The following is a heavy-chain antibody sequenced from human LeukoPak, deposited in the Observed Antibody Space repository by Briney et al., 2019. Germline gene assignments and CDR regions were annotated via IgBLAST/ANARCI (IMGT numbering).Heavy chain of an antibody. CDR1: GFTFSSYS. J-gene: IGHJ3*02. V-gene: IGHV3-48*01. Sequence: PGGSLRLSCAASGFTFSSYSMKWVRQAPGKGLEWVSYISSGGSTIYYADSVKGRFTISRDNAKNSLYLQMNSLRAEDTAVYYCARDVCGGDCYSAFDIWGQGTMVTVSS. CDR3: ARDVCGGDCYSAFDI. D-gene: IGHD2-21*01. CDR2: ISSGGSTI.